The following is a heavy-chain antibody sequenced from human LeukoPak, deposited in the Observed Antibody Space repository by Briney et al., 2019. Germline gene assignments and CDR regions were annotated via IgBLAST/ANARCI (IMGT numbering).Heavy chain of an antibody. J-gene: IGHJ4*02. Sequence: GGSLRLSCEASGLTFSSYGMSWVRQAPEKGLQWVSAITGGGGTTYYADSVKGRFTISRDNSKNMLYLQMNSLRAEDTAVYYCAKMQGYFDYWGQGTLVPSPQ. CDR3: AKMQGYFDY. CDR1: GLTFSSYG. V-gene: IGHV3-23*01. CDR2: ITGGGGTT.